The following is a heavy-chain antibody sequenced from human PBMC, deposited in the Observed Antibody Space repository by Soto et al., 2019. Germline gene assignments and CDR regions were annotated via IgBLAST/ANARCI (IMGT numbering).Heavy chain of an antibody. J-gene: IGHJ4*02. CDR3: ARTTGAADY. Sequence: SETLSLTCTVSGGSISSYYWSWIRQPPGKGLEWIGYIYYSGSTNYNPSLKSRVTISVDTSKNQFSLKLSSVTAADTAVYYCARTTGAADYWGQGTQVTVSS. CDR2: IYYSGST. CDR1: GGSISSYY. V-gene: IGHV4-59*01. D-gene: IGHD1-1*01.